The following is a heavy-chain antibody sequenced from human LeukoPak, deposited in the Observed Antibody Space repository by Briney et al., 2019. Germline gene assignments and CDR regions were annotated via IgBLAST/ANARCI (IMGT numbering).Heavy chain of an antibody. CDR2: ISYDGSNK. CDR3: ANGPYYYDSSGYHSATGVSDY. CDR1: GFTFSSYG. D-gene: IGHD3-22*01. V-gene: IGHV3-30*18. J-gene: IGHJ4*02. Sequence: PGRSLRLSCAASGFTFSSYGMHWVRQAPGKGLEWVAVISYDGSNKYYADSVKGRFTISRDNSKNTLYLQMNSLRAEDTAVYYCANGPYYYDSSGYHSATGVSDYWGQGTLVTVSS.